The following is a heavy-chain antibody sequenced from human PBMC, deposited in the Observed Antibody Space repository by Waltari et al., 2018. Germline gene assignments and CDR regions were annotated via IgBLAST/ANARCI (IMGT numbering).Heavy chain of an antibody. CDR1: GFTFSSYS. CDR3: AREYSSSRGYFQH. D-gene: IGHD6-6*01. V-gene: IGHV3-21*01. CDR2: ISSSSSYI. J-gene: IGHJ1*01. Sequence: EVQLVESGGGLVKPGGSLRLSCAASGFTFSSYSMNWVRQALGKGLEWGSSISSSSSYIYYADSVKGRFTISRDNAKNSLYLQMNSLRAEDTAVYYCAREYSSSRGYFQHWGQGTLVTVSS.